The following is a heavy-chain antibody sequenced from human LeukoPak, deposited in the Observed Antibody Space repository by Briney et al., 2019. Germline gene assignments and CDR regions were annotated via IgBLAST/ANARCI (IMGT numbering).Heavy chain of an antibody. CDR3: ARGERGNYYMDV. CDR2: VNYSGST. D-gene: IGHD1-26*01. CDR1: GVSFSGYY. J-gene: IGHJ6*03. V-gene: IGHV4-34*01. Sequence: PSETLSLTCAVYGVSFSGYYWSWIRQPTGQGLGWIGEVNYSGSTNYNTSRQRRVAISVHSSNNQISLTLSSVTAADTAVYYCARGERGNYYMDVWGKGTTVTVSS.